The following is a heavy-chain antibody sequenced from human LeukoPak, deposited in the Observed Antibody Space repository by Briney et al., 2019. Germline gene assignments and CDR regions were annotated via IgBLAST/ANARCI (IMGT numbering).Heavy chain of an antibody. CDR2: ISSSSSYI. V-gene: IGHV3-21*01. J-gene: IGHJ4*02. CDR3: ARTVQLSLLSYFDY. D-gene: IGHD5-18*01. CDR1: GFTFSSYS. Sequence: GGSLRLSCAASGFTFSSYSMNWVRQAPGKGLEWVSSISSSSSYIYYADSVKGRFTISRDNAENSLYLQMNSLRAEDTAVYYCARTVQLSLLSYFDYWGQGTLVTVSS.